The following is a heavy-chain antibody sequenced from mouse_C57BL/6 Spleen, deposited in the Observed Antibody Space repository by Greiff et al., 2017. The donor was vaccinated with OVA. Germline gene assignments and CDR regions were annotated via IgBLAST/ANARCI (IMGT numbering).Heavy chain of an antibody. J-gene: IGHJ1*03. V-gene: IGHV5-17*01. CDR1: GFTFSDYG. CDR3: ARGSNYGYFDV. D-gene: IGHD2-5*01. CDR2: ISSGSSTI. Sequence: EVMLVESGGGLVKPGGSLKLSCAASGFTFSDYGMHWVRQAPEKGLEWVAYISSGSSTIYYADTVKGRFTISRDNAKNTLFLQMTSLRSEDTAMYYCARGSNYGYFDVWGTGTTVTVSS.